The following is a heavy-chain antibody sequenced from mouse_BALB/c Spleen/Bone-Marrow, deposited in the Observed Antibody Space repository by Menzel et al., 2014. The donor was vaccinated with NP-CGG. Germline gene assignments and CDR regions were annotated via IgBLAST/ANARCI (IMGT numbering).Heavy chain of an antibody. CDR3: SRRGGYQRFPYFDY. V-gene: IGHV2-9*02. J-gene: IGHJ2*01. D-gene: IGHD2-2*01. Sequence: VKLMESGPGLVAPSQSLSITCTVSGFSLTSYGVHWVRQPPGKGLEWLGVIWAGGSTNYNSALMSRLSISKDNSKSQVFLKMNSLQTDDAAMYYYSRRGGYQRFPYFDYWGQGTTLTVSS. CDR2: IWAGGST. CDR1: GFSLTSYG.